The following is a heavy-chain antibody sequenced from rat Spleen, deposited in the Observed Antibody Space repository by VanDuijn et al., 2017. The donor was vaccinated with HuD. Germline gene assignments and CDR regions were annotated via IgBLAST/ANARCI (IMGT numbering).Heavy chain of an antibody. D-gene: IGHD1-12*03. Sequence: EVQLVESGGGLVQPGRSLKLSCAASGFTFSNYDMAWVRQAPTKGLEWVASISTGGGNTYYRDSVKGRFTISRDNAKSTLYLQMDSLRSEDTATYYCARQTWDYGMVRPQFFDYWGQGVMVTVSS. CDR2: ISTGGGNT. J-gene: IGHJ2*01. CDR1: GFTFSNYD. CDR3: ARQTWDYGMVRPQFFDY. V-gene: IGHV5S23*01.